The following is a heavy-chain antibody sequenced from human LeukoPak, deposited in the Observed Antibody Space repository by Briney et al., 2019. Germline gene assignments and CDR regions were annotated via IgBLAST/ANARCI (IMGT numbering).Heavy chain of an antibody. D-gene: IGHD3-22*01. V-gene: IGHV4-34*01. Sequence: SETLSLTCAVYGASLNGHYWSWIRQPPGKGLEWIGEGSDVGGTKYNPSLKSRVTISADTSKNQFSLKLSSVTAADTAVYYCASDSSGSSAFDIWGQGTMVTVSS. J-gene: IGHJ3*02. CDR1: GASLNGHY. CDR2: GSDVGGT. CDR3: ASDSSGSSAFDI.